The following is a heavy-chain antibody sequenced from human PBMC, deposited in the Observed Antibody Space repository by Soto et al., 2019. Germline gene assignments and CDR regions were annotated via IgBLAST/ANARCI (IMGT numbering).Heavy chain of an antibody. CDR2: IYWNDDK. Sequence: QITLKESGPTLVKPTQTLTLTCTFSGFALSTSGVGVGWIRQPPGKALEWIALIYWNDDKRYSPSLRSRLTITKDTSKNQVVLTMTNMASVDTATYFCAHRQGQGQWLLRRQVDWFDPWGQGTLVTVSS. V-gene: IGHV2-5*01. CDR3: AHRQGQGQWLLRRQVDWFDP. CDR1: GFALSTSGVG. J-gene: IGHJ5*02. D-gene: IGHD6-19*01.